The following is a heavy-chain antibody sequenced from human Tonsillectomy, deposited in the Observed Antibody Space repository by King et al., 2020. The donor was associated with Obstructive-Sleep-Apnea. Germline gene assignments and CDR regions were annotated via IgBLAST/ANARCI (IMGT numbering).Heavy chain of an antibody. CDR2: MSPSGGT. J-gene: IGHJ3*02. CDR3: ARDHDNSGNGHFAS. V-gene: IGHV4-31*03. CDR1: GGPISRGDYY. Sequence: QLQESWTGLVKPSQTLSLTCTVSGGPISRGDYYWTWIRQHPGKGLEWVEHMSPSGGTNSNPSLKSRLTLSIDTSKNHFALELTSVTAADTAVYYCARDHDNSGNGHFASWGQGTMLTVSS. D-gene: IGHD6-19*01.